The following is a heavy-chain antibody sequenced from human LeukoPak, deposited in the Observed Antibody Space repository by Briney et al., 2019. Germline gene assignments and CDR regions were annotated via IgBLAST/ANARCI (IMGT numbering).Heavy chain of an antibody. D-gene: IGHD5-18*01. CDR3: ARDWGTRGYSYGYFDY. J-gene: IGHJ4*02. CDR1: GFTFSSYW. Sequence: PGGSLRLSCAASGFTFSSYWMSWVRQAPGKGLEWIGSIYYSGSTYYNPSLKSRVTISVDTSKNQFSLKLSSVTAADTAVYYCARDWGTRGYSYGYFDYWGQGTLVTVSS. V-gene: IGHV4-39*07. CDR2: IYYSGST.